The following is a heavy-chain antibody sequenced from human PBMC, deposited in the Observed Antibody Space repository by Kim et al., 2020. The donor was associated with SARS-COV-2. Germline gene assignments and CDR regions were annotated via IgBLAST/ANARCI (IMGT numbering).Heavy chain of an antibody. J-gene: IGHJ4*02. Sequence: GGSLRLSCAASGFTFSSYSMNWVRQAPGKGLEWVSSISSSSSYNYYAYSMQGRCTISKDNAKHSLYLQMNSLRAEDTAVYYCARELMVAVAGTDIDYWGQRTLVTVSS. CDR2: ISSSSSYN. V-gene: IGHV3-21*01. CDR1: GFTFSSYS. CDR3: ARELMVAVAGTDIDY. D-gene: IGHD6-19*01.